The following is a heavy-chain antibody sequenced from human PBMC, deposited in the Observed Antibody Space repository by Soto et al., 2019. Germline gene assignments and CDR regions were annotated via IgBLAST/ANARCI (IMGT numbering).Heavy chain of an antibody. Sequence: PVGSLIISCAASGFTFSSYARTWVRQAPGKGLEWVSGISDSGGNTWYADSVKGRFTISRDNSKNTLFLQMNSLRAEDTAVYFCSKWSGFGDAWGQGTLVTVSS. V-gene: IGHV3-23*01. J-gene: IGHJ5*02. CDR1: GFTFSSYA. CDR2: ISDSGGNT. CDR3: SKWSGFGDA. D-gene: IGHD3-10*01.